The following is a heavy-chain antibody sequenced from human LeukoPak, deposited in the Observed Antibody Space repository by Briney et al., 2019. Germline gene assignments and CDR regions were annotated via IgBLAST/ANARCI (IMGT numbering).Heavy chain of an antibody. CDR3: AKGLGALDL. CDR1: GFTLNTYA. D-gene: IGHD4/OR15-4a*01. J-gene: IGHJ5*02. CDR2: ISGNGANK. Sequence: PAGSLRLSCAASGFTLNTYAMTWVRQGPGKGLEWVSAISGNGANKFYADSVKGRFTISRDKSKNTLYLQMNSLGVEDTALYYCAKGLGALDLWGQGTLVTDSS. V-gene: IGHV3-23*01.